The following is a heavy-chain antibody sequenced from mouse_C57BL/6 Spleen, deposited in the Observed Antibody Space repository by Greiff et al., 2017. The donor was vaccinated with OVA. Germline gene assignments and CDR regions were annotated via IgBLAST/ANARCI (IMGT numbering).Heavy chain of an antibody. CDR3: ARSPHYDYGSGNDAMDY. D-gene: IGHD1-1*01. J-gene: IGHJ4*01. V-gene: IGHV1-18*01. CDR2: INPNNGGT. Sequence: VQLQQSGPELVKPGASVKIPCKASGYTFTDYNMDWVKQSHGKSLEWIGDINPNNGGTIYNQKFKGKATLTVDKSSSTAYMELRSLTSEDTAVYYSARSPHYDYGSGNDAMDYWGQGTSVTVSS. CDR1: GYTFTDYN.